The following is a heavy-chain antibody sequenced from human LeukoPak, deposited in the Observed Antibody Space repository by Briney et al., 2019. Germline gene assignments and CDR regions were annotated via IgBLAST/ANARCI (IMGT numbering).Heavy chain of an antibody. J-gene: IGHJ5*02. Sequence: GGSLRLSCAASGFTFDDYGLSWVRHAPGEGLEWVSTINWNGGSTGYADSVKGRFTISRDNAKNSLYLQMNSLRAEDTAVYYCAKRGGHSWFDPWGQGTLVTVSS. CDR1: GFTFDDYG. V-gene: IGHV3-20*04. CDR3: AKRGGHSWFDP. D-gene: IGHD1-26*01. CDR2: INWNGGST.